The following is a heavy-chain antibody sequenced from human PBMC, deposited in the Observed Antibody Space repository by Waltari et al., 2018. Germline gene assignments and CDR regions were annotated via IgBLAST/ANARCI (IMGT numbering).Heavy chain of an antibody. CDR3: ARGGGISH. Sequence: EVQLVESGGGLVQPGGSLRLSWAASGFTLSSYRMQWVRQAPGKGLVWVSHINIDGITTNYADSVKGRFTISRDNAKNTLYLQLSSLRAEDTAVYYCARGGGISHWGQGTLVSVSS. V-gene: IGHV3-74*01. J-gene: IGHJ4*02. CDR2: INIDGITT. D-gene: IGHD3-16*01. CDR1: GFTLSSYR.